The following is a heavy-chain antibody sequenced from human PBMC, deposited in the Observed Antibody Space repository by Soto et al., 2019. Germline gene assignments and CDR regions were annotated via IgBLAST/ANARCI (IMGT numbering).Heavy chain of an antibody. CDR2: INHSGST. J-gene: IGHJ4*02. D-gene: IGHD2-2*01. Sequence: QVQLQQWGAGLLKPSETLSLTCAVYGGSFSGYYWSWIRQPPGKGLEWIGEINHSGSTNYNPCLKSRVTISVDTSKNQFSLKLSSVTAADTAVYYCASVIGYCSSTSCSDFDYWGQGTLVTVSS. CDR3: ASVIGYCSSTSCSDFDY. CDR1: GGSFSGYY. V-gene: IGHV4-34*01.